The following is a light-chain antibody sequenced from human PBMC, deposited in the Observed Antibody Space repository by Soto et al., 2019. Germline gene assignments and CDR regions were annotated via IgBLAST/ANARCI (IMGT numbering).Light chain of an antibody. CDR3: SSYTTGSTRV. Sequence: QSALTQPASVSGSPGQSITISCTGTSSDVGGYHSVSWYQQHPGIAPKLMIYEVSNRPSGVSNRFSGSKSGNTASLTISGLQAEDEADYYCSSYTTGSTRVFGGGTKLPVL. CDR2: EVS. V-gene: IGLV2-14*01. CDR1: SSDVGGYHS. J-gene: IGLJ2*01.